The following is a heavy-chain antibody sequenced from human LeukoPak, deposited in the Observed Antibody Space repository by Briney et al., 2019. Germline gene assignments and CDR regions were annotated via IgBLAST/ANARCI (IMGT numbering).Heavy chain of an antibody. D-gene: IGHD3-10*01. J-gene: IGHJ4*02. V-gene: IGHV3-48*03. Sequence: GGSLRLSCAASGFTFSSYEMNWVRQTPGKGLEWVSYISGGGGTIYYADSVKGRFTISRDNAKNSLYLQVSSLRVEDTAVYYCARDTYYGSGKIDYWGQGTLVTVSS. CDR1: GFTFSSYE. CDR3: ARDTYYGSGKIDY. CDR2: ISGGGGTI.